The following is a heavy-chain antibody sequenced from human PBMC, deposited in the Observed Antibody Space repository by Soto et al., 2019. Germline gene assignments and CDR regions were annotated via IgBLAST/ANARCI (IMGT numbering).Heavy chain of an antibody. CDR2: ISAYNGNT. CDR3: ARERGRYCSGGSCYPPYYFDY. D-gene: IGHD2-15*01. Sequence: QVQLVQSGAEVKEPGASVKVSCKASGYTFTSYGISWVRQAPGQGLEWMGWISAYNGNTNYAQKLQGRVTMTTDTSTSTAYMELRSLRSDDTAVYYCARERGRYCSGGSCYPPYYFDYWGQGTLVTVSS. CDR1: GYTFTSYG. V-gene: IGHV1-18*01. J-gene: IGHJ4*02.